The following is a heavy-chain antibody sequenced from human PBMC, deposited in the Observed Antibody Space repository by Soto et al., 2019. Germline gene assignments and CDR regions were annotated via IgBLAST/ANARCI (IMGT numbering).Heavy chain of an antibody. CDR2: IRSKANNYAT. D-gene: IGHD6-13*01. V-gene: IGHV3-73*02. J-gene: IGHJ4*02. Sequence: EVQLVESGGGLVQPGGSLKLSCAASGFTFSGSAMHWVRQASGKGLEWVGRIRSKANNYATTYAASVKGRCTISRDDSKHTTYLQMNSLKTEDTAVYYCTRLGIATAGTDYWGQGTLVIVSS. CDR1: GFTFSGSA. CDR3: TRLGIATAGTDY.